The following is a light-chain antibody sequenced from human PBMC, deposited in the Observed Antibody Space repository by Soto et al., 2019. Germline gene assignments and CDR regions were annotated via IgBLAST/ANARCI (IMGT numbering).Light chain of an antibody. V-gene: IGLV2-8*01. Sequence: QSALTQPPSASGSPGQSVTISCTGTSKYVSWYQQHPGKAPELMIYDVDKRPSGVPDRFSGSKSGNTASLTVSGLQTEDEAEYYCSSYAGYNNVVFGGGTKLTVL. CDR2: DVD. J-gene: IGLJ2*01. CDR1: SKY. CDR3: SSYAGYNNVV.